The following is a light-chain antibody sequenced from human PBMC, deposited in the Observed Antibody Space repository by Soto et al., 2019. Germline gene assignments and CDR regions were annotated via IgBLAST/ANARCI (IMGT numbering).Light chain of an antibody. CDR3: QQYADWPTT. CDR1: QSVGAT. Sequence: EIVMTQSPVTLSVFPLERATLSCRASQSVGATVAWYHQRPGQAPRLLISGASTRATGVPARVSASGSGTAFTLTITSLQSDDFGVYYCQQYADWPTTFGQGTKVDIK. CDR2: GAS. J-gene: IGKJ1*01. V-gene: IGKV3-15*01.